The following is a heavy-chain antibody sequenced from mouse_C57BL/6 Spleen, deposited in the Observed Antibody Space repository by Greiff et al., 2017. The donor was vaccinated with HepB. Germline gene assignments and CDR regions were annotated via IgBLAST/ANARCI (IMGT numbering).Heavy chain of an antibody. CDR1: GYTFTDYY. D-gene: IGHD1-1*01. CDR2: IYPGSGNT. Sequence: VQLQQSGAELVRPGASVKLSCKASGYTFTDYYINWVKQRPGQGLEWIARIYPGSGNTYYNEKFKGKATLTAEKSSSTAYMQLSSLTSEDSAVYFCARERDYGSSYWFAYWGQGTLVTVSA. J-gene: IGHJ3*01. V-gene: IGHV1-76*01. CDR3: ARERDYGSSYWFAY.